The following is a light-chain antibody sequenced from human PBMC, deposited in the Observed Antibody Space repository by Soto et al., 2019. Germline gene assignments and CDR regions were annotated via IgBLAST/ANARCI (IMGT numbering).Light chain of an antibody. CDR2: WAS. J-gene: IGKJ4*01. V-gene: IGKV4-1*01. Sequence: DIIMTQSPDSLAVSLGERATINCKSSQSLLYDANNKYHVAWYQHKPVHPPKLLIDWASTRDSGVPDRFSGSGSGADFTLTISSLLAEDVAIYYGQEYLSTVLIFGGGTKVEI. CDR3: QEYLSTVLI. CDR1: QSLLYDANNKYH.